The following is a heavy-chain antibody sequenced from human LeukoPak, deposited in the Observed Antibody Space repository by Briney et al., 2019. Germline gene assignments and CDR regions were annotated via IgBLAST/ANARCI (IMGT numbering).Heavy chain of an antibody. CDR1: GFTFSSYE. J-gene: IGHJ4*02. D-gene: IGHD6-13*01. V-gene: IGHV3-48*03. CDR3: APIAAAGNSRNDY. CDR2: ISSSGSTI. Sequence: GGSLRLSCAASGFTFSSYEMNWVRQAPGKGLEWVSYISSSGSTIYYADSVKGRFTISRDNAKNSLYLQMNSLRAEDTAVYYCAPIAAAGNSRNDYWGQGTLVTVSS.